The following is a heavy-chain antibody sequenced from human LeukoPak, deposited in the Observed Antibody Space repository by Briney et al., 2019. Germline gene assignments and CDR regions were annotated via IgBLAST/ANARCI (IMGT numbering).Heavy chain of an antibody. Sequence: PGRSLRLSCAASGFTFSTYAMHWVRQAPGKGLYWVALISYDGSNRYYADSVKGRFTISRDNSKNTLYLQMSSLRAEDTAVYYCARVSRVKAVAGTDYFDYWGQGTLATVSS. CDR3: ARVSRVKAVAGTDYFDY. V-gene: IGHV3-30-3*01. J-gene: IGHJ4*02. CDR1: GFTFSTYA. CDR2: ISYDGSNR. D-gene: IGHD6-19*01.